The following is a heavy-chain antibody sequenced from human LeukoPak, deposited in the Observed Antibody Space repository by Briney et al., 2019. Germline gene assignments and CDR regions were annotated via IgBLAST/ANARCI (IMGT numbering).Heavy chain of an antibody. J-gene: IGHJ6*03. CDR2: IRSSSSYI. D-gene: IGHD1-26*01. CDR3: ARWRLSGSSKFYYYYMDV. V-gene: IGHV3-21*01. CDR1: GFTFSSYS. Sequence: GGSLRLSCAASGFTFSSYSMNWVRQAPGKGLEWVSSIRSSSSYIYYADSVNGRFPISRDNATNSLHLQMNSLRAEDTAVYYCARWRLSGSSKFYYYYMDVWGKGTTVTVSS.